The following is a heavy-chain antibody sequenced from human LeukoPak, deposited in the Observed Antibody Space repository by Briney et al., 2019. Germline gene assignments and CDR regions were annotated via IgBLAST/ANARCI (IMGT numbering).Heavy chain of an antibody. D-gene: IGHD3-3*02. CDR2: TRYDGSIK. J-gene: IGHJ6*03. CDR3: AKERLLGYFYMDV. V-gene: IGHV3-30*02. CDR1: GFTFNNYG. Sequence: PGGSLRLSCAASGFTFNNYGMHWVRQAPGKGLESEAFTRYDGSIKDYADSVKGRFTISRDNSKNMLYLEMNSLRTDDTALYYCAKERLLGYFYMDVWGKGTTVTVSS.